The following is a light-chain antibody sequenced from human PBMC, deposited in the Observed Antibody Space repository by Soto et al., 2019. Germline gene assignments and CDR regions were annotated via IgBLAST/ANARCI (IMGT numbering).Light chain of an antibody. CDR2: DVS. CDR3: SSYTSSSTLV. Sequence: QSALTQPASVSGSPGQSITISCTGTSSDVGGYNYVSWYQQHPGKAPKFMIYDVSNRPSGVSNRFSGSKSGNTASLTISGLQAEDEADYYCSSYTSSSTLVFGGGTQLTGL. CDR1: SSDVGGYNY. J-gene: IGLJ2*01. V-gene: IGLV2-14*01.